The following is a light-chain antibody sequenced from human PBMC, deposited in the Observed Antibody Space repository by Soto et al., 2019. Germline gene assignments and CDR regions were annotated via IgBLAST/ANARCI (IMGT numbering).Light chain of an antibody. J-gene: IGKJ4*01. V-gene: IGKV3-11*01. Sequence: EIVLTQSPATLSLSPGERATLSCRTSQSVSRYLAWYQQKPGQAPRLHIYDSTARATGLPARFSGSGSGTDFTLTINSLEPEEFAVYYCQQRNSWPLTFGGGTTVEIK. CDR3: QQRNSWPLT. CDR2: DST. CDR1: QSVSRY.